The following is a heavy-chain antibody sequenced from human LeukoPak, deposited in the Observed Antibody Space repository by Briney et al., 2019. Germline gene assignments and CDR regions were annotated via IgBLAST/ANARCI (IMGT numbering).Heavy chain of an antibody. Sequence: GGSLRLSCAASGFTFSSYSMNWVRQAPGKGLEWVSSISSNSDFIYYADSVKGRFTISRDSAKNSLYLQMNSLRAEDTAAYYCARGTYSSSWYMPEWGQGTLVTVSS. J-gene: IGHJ1*01. CDR1: GFTFSSYS. V-gene: IGHV3-21*01. D-gene: IGHD6-13*01. CDR2: ISSNSDFI. CDR3: ARGTYSSSWYMPE.